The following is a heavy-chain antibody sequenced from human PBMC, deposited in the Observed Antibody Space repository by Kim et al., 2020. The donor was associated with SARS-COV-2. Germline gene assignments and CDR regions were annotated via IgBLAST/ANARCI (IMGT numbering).Heavy chain of an antibody. Sequence: SETLSLTCTVSGGSVSSVDYSWSWLRQPPGKGLEWIGYTYNSGSTKYNPSLKSRVTISVDTSRNQFSLRLTSVTAADTAVYYCARGVFGVVIIPYYFYYMDDWAKGTTVTVSS. V-gene: IGHV4-61*08. CDR1: GGSVSSVDYS. D-gene: IGHD3-3*01. CDR3: ARGVFGVVIIPYYFYYMDD. CDR2: TYNSGST. J-gene: IGHJ6*03.